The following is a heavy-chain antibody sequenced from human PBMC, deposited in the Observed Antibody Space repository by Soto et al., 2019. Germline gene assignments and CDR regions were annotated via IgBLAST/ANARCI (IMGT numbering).Heavy chain of an antibody. Sequence: QITWKESGPTLVKPTQTLTLTCTFSGFSLSTSGVGVGWIRQPPGKALEWLALIYWDDDKRYSPSLKSRLTITKYTSKNPVVLTMTNMDPVDTATYYCASSRVVAAPLDAFDIWGQGTMVTVSS. D-gene: IGHD2-15*01. J-gene: IGHJ3*02. CDR3: ASSRVVAAPLDAFDI. CDR2: IYWDDDK. CDR1: GFSLSTSGVG. V-gene: IGHV2-5*02.